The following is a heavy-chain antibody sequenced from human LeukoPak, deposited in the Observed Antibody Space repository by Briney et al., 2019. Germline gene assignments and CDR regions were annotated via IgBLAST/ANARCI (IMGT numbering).Heavy chain of an antibody. D-gene: IGHD3-22*01. CDR3: ARERGGGYYYDSSGYSFDY. CDR1: GYTFTSYG. V-gene: IGHV1-18*01. CDR2: ISAYNGNT. Sequence: ASVKVSCKASGYTFTSYGISWVRQAPGQGLEWMGWISAYNGNTNYAQKLQGRVTMTTDTSTSTAYMELRSLRSDDTAVYYCARERGGGYYYDSSGYSFDYWGQGTLATVSS. J-gene: IGHJ4*02.